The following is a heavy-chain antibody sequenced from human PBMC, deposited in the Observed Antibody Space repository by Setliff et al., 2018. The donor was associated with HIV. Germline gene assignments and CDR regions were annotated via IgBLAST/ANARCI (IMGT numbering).Heavy chain of an antibody. D-gene: IGHD6-19*01. J-gene: IGHJ6*02. V-gene: IGHV1-69*05. Sequence: ASVKVSCKASGGTFSSYAISWVRQAPGQGLEWMGGIIPIFGTANYAQKFQGRVTMTRDTSTSTVYMELSSLRSEDTAVYYCARAEIGIAVAGAYYGMDVWGQGTTGTSP. CDR1: GGTFSSYA. CDR3: ARAEIGIAVAGAYYGMDV. CDR2: IIPIFGTA.